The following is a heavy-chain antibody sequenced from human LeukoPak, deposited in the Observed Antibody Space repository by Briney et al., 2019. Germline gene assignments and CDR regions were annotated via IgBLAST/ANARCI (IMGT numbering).Heavy chain of an antibody. J-gene: IGHJ3*02. V-gene: IGHV3-30-3*01. Sequence: PGGSLRLSCAASGFTFSSYAMHWVRQAPGKGLEWVAVISYDGSNKYYADSVKGRFTISRDNSKNTLYLQMNSLRAEDTAVYYCARELYYDISFGAFDIWGQGTMVTVSS. CDR3: ARELYYDISFGAFDI. CDR2: ISYDGSNK. CDR1: GFTFSSYA. D-gene: IGHD3-9*01.